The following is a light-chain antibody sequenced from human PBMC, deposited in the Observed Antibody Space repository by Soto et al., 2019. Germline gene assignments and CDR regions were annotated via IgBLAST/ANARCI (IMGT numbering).Light chain of an antibody. V-gene: IGKV1-27*01. CDR1: QSISDY. Sequence: DIQMTQSPSSLSASVGDRVTITCRATQSISDYLAWYQQKPGKVPNLLIYAASTLQSGVPSRFSGSGSGTDFTLTISSLQPEDVATYYCQQGSFTLTFGGGTKLEIK. CDR2: AAS. CDR3: QQGSFTLT. J-gene: IGKJ4*01.